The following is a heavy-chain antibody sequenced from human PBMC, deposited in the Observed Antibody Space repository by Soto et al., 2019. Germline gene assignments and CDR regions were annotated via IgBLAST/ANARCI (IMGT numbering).Heavy chain of an antibody. CDR2: ISYDGSNK. CDR3: ARAARGQYMIVVVITSRAPDY. CDR1: GFTFSSYA. J-gene: IGHJ4*02. Sequence: GGSLRLSCAASGFTFSSYAMHWVRQAPGKGLEWVAVISYDGSNKYYADSVKGRFTISRDNSKNTLYLQMNSLRAEDTAVYYCARAARGQYMIVVVITSRAPDYWGQGTLVTVSS. V-gene: IGHV3-30-3*01. D-gene: IGHD3-22*01.